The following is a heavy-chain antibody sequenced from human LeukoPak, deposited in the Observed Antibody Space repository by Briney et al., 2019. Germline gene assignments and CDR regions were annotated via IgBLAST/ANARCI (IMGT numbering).Heavy chain of an antibody. CDR1: GGSISDYH. D-gene: IGHD6-19*01. J-gene: IGHJ4*02. V-gene: IGHV4-4*07. CDR2: IYPSGNS. CDR3: ARRRIAVAGTRGRHFDY. Sequence: SETLSLTCTISGGSISDYHWSWIRQPAGKGLEWIGHIYPSGNSYHNPSLKSRVTMSVDTSKNQVSLRLKSVTAADTAVYYCARRRIAVAGTRGRHFDYWGQGTLVTVSS.